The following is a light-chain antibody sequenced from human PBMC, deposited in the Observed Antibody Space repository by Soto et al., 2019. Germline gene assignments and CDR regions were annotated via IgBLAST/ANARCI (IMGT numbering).Light chain of an antibody. V-gene: IGKV3-11*01. CDR1: QSVSSV. CDR3: QQRSNWPLT. Sequence: EMVLTQSPAFLSLSPGESATRPCRASQSVSSVLAWYQQKPGQAPRLLIYDGSNSATGIPARFSGSGSGTDFTLTISSLEPEDFAVYYCQQRSNWPLTFGGGTKVEIK. CDR2: DGS. J-gene: IGKJ4*01.